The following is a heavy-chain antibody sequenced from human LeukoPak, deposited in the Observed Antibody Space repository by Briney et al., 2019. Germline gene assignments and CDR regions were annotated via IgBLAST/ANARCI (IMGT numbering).Heavy chain of an antibody. CDR3: ARGSSIAVAGDY. V-gene: IGHV1-8*01. CDR1: GYTFTSYD. Sequence: ASVKVSCKASGYTFTSYDINWVRQATGQGLEWMGWTNPNSGNTGYAQKFQGRVTMTRNTSISTAYMELSSLRSEDTAVYYCARGSSIAVAGDYWGQGTLVTVSS. D-gene: IGHD6-19*01. J-gene: IGHJ4*02. CDR2: TNPNSGNT.